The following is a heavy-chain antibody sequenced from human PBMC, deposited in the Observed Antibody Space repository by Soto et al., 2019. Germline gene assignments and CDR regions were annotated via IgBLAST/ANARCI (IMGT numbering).Heavy chain of an antibody. D-gene: IGHD5-12*01. CDR3: ARGGNIVVTMAYYYYYMDA. Sequence: SETLSLNCAVNGGSFGGYYWSWIRQPTGKGLEWIGEINHSGSTNYNPSLKSRVTISVDTSKNQFSLKLSSVTAADTAVYYCARGGNIVVTMAYYYYYMDAWAKGNTLTVSS. J-gene: IGHJ6*03. CDR2: INHSGST. V-gene: IGHV4-34*01. CDR1: GGSFGGYY.